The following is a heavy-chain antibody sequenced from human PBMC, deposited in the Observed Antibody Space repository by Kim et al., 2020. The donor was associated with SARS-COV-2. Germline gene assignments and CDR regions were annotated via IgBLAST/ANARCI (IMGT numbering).Heavy chain of an antibody. V-gene: IGHV3-33*01. CDR2: IWYDGSNK. CDR3: ARDRGTMVQGGFDP. D-gene: IGHD3-10*01. J-gene: IGHJ5*02. Sequence: GGSLRLSCAASGFTFSSYGMHWVRQAPGKGLEWVAVIWYDGSNKYYADSVKGRFTISRDNSKNTLYLQMNSLRAEDTAVYYCARDRGTMVQGGFDPWGQGTLVTVSS. CDR1: GFTFSSYG.